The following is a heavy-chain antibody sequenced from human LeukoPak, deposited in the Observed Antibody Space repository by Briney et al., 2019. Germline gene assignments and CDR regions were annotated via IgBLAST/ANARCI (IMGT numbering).Heavy chain of an antibody. Sequence: SVKVSCKASGGTFSSYAISWVRQAPGQGLEWMGRIIPIFGTANYAQKFQGRVTITTDESTSTAYMELSSLRCEDTAVYYCARDLTDRDGYNSNWFDPWGQGTLVTVSS. D-gene: IGHD5-24*01. J-gene: IGHJ5*02. CDR1: GGTFSSYA. CDR3: ARDLTDRDGYNSNWFDP. V-gene: IGHV1-69*05. CDR2: IIPIFGTA.